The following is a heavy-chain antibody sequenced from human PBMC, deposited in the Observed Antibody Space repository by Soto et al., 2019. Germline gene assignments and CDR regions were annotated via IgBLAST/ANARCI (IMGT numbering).Heavy chain of an antibody. J-gene: IGHJ4*02. CDR2: ISGSGGST. CDR3: AKDWYGSGRVDY. V-gene: IGHV3-23*01. CDR1: GFTFSSYA. D-gene: IGHD3-10*01. Sequence: GGSLRLSCAASGFTFSSYAMSWVRQAPGKGLEWVSAISGSGGSTYCADSVKGRFTISRDNSKNTLYLQMNSLRAEDTAVYYCAKDWYGSGRVDYWGQGTLVTVSS.